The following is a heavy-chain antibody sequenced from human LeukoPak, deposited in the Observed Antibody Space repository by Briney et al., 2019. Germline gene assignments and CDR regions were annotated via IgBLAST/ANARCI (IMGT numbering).Heavy chain of an antibody. J-gene: IGHJ4*02. Sequence: ASVKVSCKASGYTFTSYDINWVRQATGQGLEWMGWMNPNSGNTGYAQKFQGRVTMTRNTSISTAYMELSSLRSEDTALYYCAKGGIAVAGTKFDSWGQGTLVTVSS. CDR2: MNPNSGNT. CDR1: GYTFTSYD. V-gene: IGHV1-8*01. CDR3: AKGGIAVAGTKFDS. D-gene: IGHD6-19*01.